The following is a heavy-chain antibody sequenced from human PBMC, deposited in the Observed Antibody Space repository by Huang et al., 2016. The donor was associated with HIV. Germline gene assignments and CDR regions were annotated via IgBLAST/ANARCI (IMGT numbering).Heavy chain of an antibody. CDR3: VKGDIVGTANFFDY. J-gene: IGHJ4*02. CDR1: GFRFDNSA. CDR2: ISWNSDNI. V-gene: IGHV3-9*01. Sequence: EVQLVESGGNLIQTGGSLRLACAASGFRFDNSAMYWVRQARGKGRGWVSSISWNSDNIAYGDSVKGRFTISRDNARNSLYLQMNSLRPDDTALYYCVKGDIVGTANFFDYWGQGTQVSVSS. D-gene: IGHD1-26*01.